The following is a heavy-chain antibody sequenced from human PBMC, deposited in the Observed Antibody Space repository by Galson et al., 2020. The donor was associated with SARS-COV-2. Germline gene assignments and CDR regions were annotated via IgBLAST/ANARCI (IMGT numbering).Heavy chain of an antibody. D-gene: IGHD3-10*01. CDR2: ISYDGSIK. Sequence: GGSLRLSCAASGFTFSNYGMHWVRQAPGKGLEWVAVISYDGSIKYYVDSVKGRFTISRDTSKNTLYLQMNSLRAEDTAVYYCAKSVGLFWFMEAYGMDVWGRGTTVTVAS. CDR1: GFTFSNYG. CDR3: AKSVGLFWFMEAYGMDV. V-gene: IGHV3-30*18. J-gene: IGHJ6*02.